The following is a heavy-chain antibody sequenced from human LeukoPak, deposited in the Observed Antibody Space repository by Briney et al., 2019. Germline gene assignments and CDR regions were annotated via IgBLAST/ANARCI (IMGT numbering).Heavy chain of an antibody. CDR3: ETESAARGAIDI. Sequence: ASVKVSCKVSGYTLTELSMHGVRQAPGKGLEWMGGFDPEDGETIYAQKFQGRVTMTEDTSTDTAYMELSNRRSEDTAVDYCETESAARGAIDIWGQGTMVTVSS. J-gene: IGHJ3*02. D-gene: IGHD3-10*01. CDR1: GYTLTELS. CDR2: FDPEDGET. V-gene: IGHV1-24*01.